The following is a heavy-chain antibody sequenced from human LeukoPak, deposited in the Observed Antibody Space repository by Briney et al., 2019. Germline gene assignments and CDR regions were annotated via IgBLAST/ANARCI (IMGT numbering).Heavy chain of an antibody. V-gene: IGHV6-1*01. Sequence: SQTLSLTCAISGDSVSSNSAAWNWIRQSPSRGLEWLGRTYYRSKWYNDYAVSVKSRITINPDTSKNQFSLQLNSVTPEDTAVYYCARDRSSGCHGDESSDRTRGYYYYGMDVWGQGTTVTVSS. CDR1: GDSVSSNSAA. J-gene: IGHJ6*02. CDR3: ARDRSSGCHGDESSDRTRGYYYYGMDV. CDR2: TYYRSKWYN. D-gene: IGHD6-19*01.